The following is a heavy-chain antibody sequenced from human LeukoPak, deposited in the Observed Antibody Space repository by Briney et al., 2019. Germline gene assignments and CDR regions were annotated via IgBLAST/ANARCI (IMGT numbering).Heavy chain of an antibody. J-gene: IGHJ6*03. V-gene: IGHV3-23*01. Sequence: PGGSLRLSCAASGFTFSSYGMHWVRQAPGKGLEWVSAISGSGGSTYYADSVKGRFTISRDNSKNTLYLQMNSLRAEDTAVYYCAKAGTQYSSSWYLSYYYYYYMDVWGKGTTVTVSS. CDR2: ISGSGGST. CDR1: GFTFSSYG. CDR3: AKAGTQYSSSWYLSYYYYYYMDV. D-gene: IGHD6-13*01.